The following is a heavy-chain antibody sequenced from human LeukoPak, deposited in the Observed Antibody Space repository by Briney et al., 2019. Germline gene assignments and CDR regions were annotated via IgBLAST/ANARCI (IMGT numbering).Heavy chain of an antibody. D-gene: IGHD3-9*01. CDR3: ARDRLRYYFDY. V-gene: IGHV3-33*01. CDR2: IWYDGSNK. J-gene: IGHJ4*02. Sequence: GRSLRLSCAASGFTFSSYGMRWVRQAPGKGLEWVAVIWYDGSNKYYADSVKGRFTISRDNSKNTLYLRMNSLRAEDTAVYYCARDRLRYYFDYWGQGTLVTVSS. CDR1: GFTFSSYG.